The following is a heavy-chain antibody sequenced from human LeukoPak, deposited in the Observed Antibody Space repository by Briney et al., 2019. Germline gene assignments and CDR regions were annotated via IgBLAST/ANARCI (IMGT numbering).Heavy chain of an antibody. J-gene: IGHJ5*02. Sequence: SETLALTCNVSGGSLSNYWGWIREPPGKGLAWIGYVYYRGSTDYNPSLKRRVTISLGTSKNQFSLKLSSVTAADTAVYYCARQDTSGWFDPWGQGTLVTASS. CDR2: VYYRGST. D-gene: IGHD2-15*01. CDR1: GGSLSNY. CDR3: ARQDTSGWFDP. V-gene: IGHV4-59*01.